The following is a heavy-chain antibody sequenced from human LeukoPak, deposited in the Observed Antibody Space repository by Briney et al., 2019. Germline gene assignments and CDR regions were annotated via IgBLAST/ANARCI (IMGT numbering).Heavy chain of an antibody. V-gene: IGHV4-59*01. Sequence: SETLSLTCTVSGGSISRYYWSWIRQPPGKGLEWIGYIYYSGGTNYNPSLQRRVTISIDTSKNQFSLKLSSVTAADMAIYYCARDNGSGYYYDYWGQGTLVTVSS. D-gene: IGHD3-22*01. J-gene: IGHJ4*02. CDR2: IYYSGGT. CDR3: ARDNGSGYYYDY. CDR1: GGSISRYY.